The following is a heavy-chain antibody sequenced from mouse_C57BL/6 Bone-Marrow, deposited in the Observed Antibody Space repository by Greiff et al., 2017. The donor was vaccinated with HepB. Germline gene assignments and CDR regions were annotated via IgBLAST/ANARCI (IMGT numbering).Heavy chain of an antibody. V-gene: IGHV5-6*01. D-gene: IGHD2-14*01. Sequence: EVQLVESGGDLVKPGGSLKLSCAASGFTFSTSGMSWVRQTPDKRLEWVATINTGGNYTYYPDSVKVRFTISKDTAKNTLFLLMNSLKSEDSAIYYCTRDRFDYYFDYWGQGTTLTVSS. CDR2: INTGGNYT. CDR3: TRDRFDYYFDY. J-gene: IGHJ2*01. CDR1: GFTFSTSG.